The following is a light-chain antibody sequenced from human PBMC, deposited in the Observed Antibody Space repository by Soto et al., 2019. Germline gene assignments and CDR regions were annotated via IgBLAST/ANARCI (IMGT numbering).Light chain of an antibody. V-gene: IGLV2-14*01. CDR3: SSYTSRPTLFV. CDR2: EVS. CDR1: SSDVGGYNY. J-gene: IGLJ1*01. Sequence: QSALTQPVSVSGSPGQSITISCTGTSSDVGGYNYVSWYQQHPGKAPKLVIFEVSIRPSGVSIRFSGSKSGNTASLTISGLQTEDEADYYCSSYTSRPTLFVFGSGTKLTVL.